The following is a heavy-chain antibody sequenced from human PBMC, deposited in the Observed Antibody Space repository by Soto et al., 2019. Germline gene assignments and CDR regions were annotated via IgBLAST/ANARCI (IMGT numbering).Heavy chain of an antibody. CDR3: ARDNWNDVEDYYYGMDV. V-gene: IGHV3-11*06. CDR2: ISSSSSYK. D-gene: IGHD1-20*01. J-gene: IGHJ6*02. Sequence: GGSLRLSCAASGFTFSDYYMSWIRQAPGKGLEWVSYISSSSSYKNYADSVKGRFTISRDNAKNSLYLQMNSLRAEDTAVYYCARDNWNDVEDYYYGMDVWGQGTTVTVSS. CDR1: GFTFSDYY.